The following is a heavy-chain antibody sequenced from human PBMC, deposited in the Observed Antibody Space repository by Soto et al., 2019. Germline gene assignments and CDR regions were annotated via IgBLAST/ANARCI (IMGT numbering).Heavy chain of an antibody. J-gene: IGHJ5*02. CDR2: IANNGNNK. V-gene: IGHV3-30*18. CDR1: GFSLSIND. D-gene: IGHD1-7*01. Sequence: GGSLRLSCAASGFSLSINDMHWVRQAPGRRREGVAGIANNGNNKYYADSVKGRFALSRDNSKNMVYLQMDSLRVEATAVYFCAKDHQTYNWDYLFRSWGPGTLVPVSS. CDR3: AKDHQTYNWDYLFRS.